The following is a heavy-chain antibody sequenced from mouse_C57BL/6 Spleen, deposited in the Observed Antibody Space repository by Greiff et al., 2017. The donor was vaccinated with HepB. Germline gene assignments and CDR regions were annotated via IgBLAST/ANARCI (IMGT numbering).Heavy chain of an antibody. CDR2: IYPSDSET. V-gene: IGHV1-61*01. J-gene: IGHJ3*01. D-gene: IGHD4-1*01. CDR3: ARSEAGTRPY. CDR1: GYTFTSYW. Sequence: QVQLQQPGAELVRPGSSVKLSCKASGYTFTSYWMDWVKQRPGQGLEWIGNIYPSDSETHYNQKFKDKATLTVDKSSSTAYMQLSSLTSEDSAVYYCARSEAGTRPYWGQGTLVTVSA.